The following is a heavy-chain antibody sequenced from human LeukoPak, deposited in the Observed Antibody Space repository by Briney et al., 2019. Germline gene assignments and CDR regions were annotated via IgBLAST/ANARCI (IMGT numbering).Heavy chain of an antibody. CDR3: AKDSNHQYDILTGYYRGHFDY. CDR2: ISGSGGST. J-gene: IGHJ4*02. D-gene: IGHD3-9*01. V-gene: IGHV3-23*01. Sequence: GGSLRLSCAASGFTFSSYGMSWVRQAPGKGLEWVSAISGSGGSTYYADSVKGRFTISRDNSKNTLYLQMNSLRAEDTAVYYCAKDSNHQYDILTGYYRGHFDYWGQGTLVTVSS. CDR1: GFTFSSYG.